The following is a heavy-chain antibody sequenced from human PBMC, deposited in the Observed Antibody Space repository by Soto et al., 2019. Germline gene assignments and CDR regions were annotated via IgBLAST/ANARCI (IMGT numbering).Heavy chain of an antibody. CDR1: GFTFSDYY. CDR3: ARSTLYYDFWSGYSNNWFDP. CDR2: ISSSGSTI. V-gene: IGHV3-11*01. Sequence: QVQLVESGGGLVKPGGSLRLSCAASGFTFSDYYMSWIRQAPGKGLEWVSYISSSGSTIYYADSVKGRFTISRDNAKNSLYLQMNSLRAEDTAVYYCARSTLYYDFWSGYSNNWFDPWGQGTLVTVSS. J-gene: IGHJ5*02. D-gene: IGHD3-3*01.